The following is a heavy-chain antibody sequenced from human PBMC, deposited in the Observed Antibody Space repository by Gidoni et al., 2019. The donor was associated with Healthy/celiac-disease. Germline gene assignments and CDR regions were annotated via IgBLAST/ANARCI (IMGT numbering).Heavy chain of an antibody. CDR2: IFSNDEK. D-gene: IGHD3-22*01. J-gene: IGHJ4*02. CDR1: GSSLSNARMG. CDR3: ARIVNYYDSSGFFDY. V-gene: IGHV2-26*01. Sequence: QVTLKESGPVLVKPTETLTLTCTVAGSSLSNARMGVSWIRQPPGKALEWLAHIFSNDEKSYSTSLKSRLTISKVTSKSQVVLTMTNMDPVDTATYYCARIVNYYDSSGFFDYWGQGTLVTVSS.